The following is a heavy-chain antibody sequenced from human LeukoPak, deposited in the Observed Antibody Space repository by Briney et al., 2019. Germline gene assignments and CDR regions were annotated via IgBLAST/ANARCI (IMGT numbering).Heavy chain of an antibody. CDR3: ARDRGRQKWFQGFDP. Sequence: GASVKVSCKASGYTFTSYGINWVRQAPGQGLEWMGWISTYDGNTNYAEKFQGRVTMTTDTSTSTAYMELRSLRADDTALYYCARDRGRQKWFQGFDPWGQGTLVTVSS. J-gene: IGHJ5*02. D-gene: IGHD3-22*01. CDR2: ISTYDGNT. CDR1: GYTFTSYG. V-gene: IGHV1-18*01.